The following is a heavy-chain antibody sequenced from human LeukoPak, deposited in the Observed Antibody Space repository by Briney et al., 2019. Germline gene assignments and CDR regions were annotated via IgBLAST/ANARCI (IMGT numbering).Heavy chain of an antibody. V-gene: IGHV1-2*02. Sequence: GASVKVSCKASGYTFTGYYMHWVRQAPGQGLEWMGWINPNSGGTNYAQKFQGRVTMTRDTSISTAYMELSRLRSDDTAVYYCARDNGRDGYNSFDYWGQGTLVTVSS. D-gene: IGHD5-24*01. CDR3: ARDNGRDGYNSFDY. J-gene: IGHJ4*02. CDR1: GYTFTGYY. CDR2: INPNSGGT.